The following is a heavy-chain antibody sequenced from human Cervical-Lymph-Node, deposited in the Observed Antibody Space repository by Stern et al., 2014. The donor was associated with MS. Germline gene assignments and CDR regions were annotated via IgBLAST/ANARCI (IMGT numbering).Heavy chain of an antibody. CDR1: GFTFTNAW. CDR3: TASSSSEVY. D-gene: IGHD6-13*01. CDR2: IKTKADGGPT. Sequence: EMQLVESGGGLVKPGGSLRLSCAASGFTFTNAWMSWVRQAPGKGLEWVGSIKTKADGGPTDYAAPVKGRCTISRDDSKNMVSLQMNALKIEDTGVYYCTASSSSEVYWGQGSLVTVSS. V-gene: IGHV3-15*01. J-gene: IGHJ4*02.